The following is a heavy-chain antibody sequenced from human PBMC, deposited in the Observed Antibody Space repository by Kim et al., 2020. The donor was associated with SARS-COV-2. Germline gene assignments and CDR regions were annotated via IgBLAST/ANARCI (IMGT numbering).Heavy chain of an antibody. Sequence: VMGRFTTSGDNAKNSLYLQLNGLRAEDTAVYYCARAERGYSYGYPFDYWGQGTLVTVSS. V-gene: IGHV3-21*01. CDR3: ARAERGYSYGYPFDY. J-gene: IGHJ4*02. D-gene: IGHD5-18*01.